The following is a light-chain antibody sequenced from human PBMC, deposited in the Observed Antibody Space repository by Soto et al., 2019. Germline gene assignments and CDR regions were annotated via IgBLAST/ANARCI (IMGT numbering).Light chain of an antibody. CDR3: QQYNVWPYIT. J-gene: IGKJ4*01. CDR2: GAS. Sequence: EIVMTQSPATLSVSPGERATLSCRASQSVSLSLAWYQQKPGQAPRLLIYGASTRATDVPGRFSGSGSGTEFTLTISSLQSEDFAVYYCQQYNVWPYITFGGGTKIEIK. V-gene: IGKV3-15*01. CDR1: QSVSLS.